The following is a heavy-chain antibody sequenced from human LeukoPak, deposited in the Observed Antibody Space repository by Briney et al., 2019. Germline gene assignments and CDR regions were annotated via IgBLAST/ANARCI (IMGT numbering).Heavy chain of an antibody. Sequence: SETLSLTCSVSGVSISSGNWWCWVRQPPGKGLEWIGDIYHSGSTNYKPSLKSRVTISVDKSNNQFSLRLNSVTAADTAVYYCARGPLIDYWGQGTPVTVSS. CDR2: IYHSGST. CDR3: ARGPLIDY. J-gene: IGHJ4*02. CDR1: GVSISSGNW. V-gene: IGHV4-4*02.